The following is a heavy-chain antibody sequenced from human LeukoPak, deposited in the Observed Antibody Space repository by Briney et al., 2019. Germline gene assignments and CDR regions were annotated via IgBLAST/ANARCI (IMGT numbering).Heavy chain of an antibody. D-gene: IGHD6-13*01. CDR1: GYTFTSYG. Sequence: GASVKVSCKASGYTFTSYGISWVQQAPGQGLEWMGWISGYNGNTNYAQKLQGRVTMTTDTSTRTAYMELRSLTSDDTAVYYCARCSSSNQPPLYWGQGTLVTVSS. V-gene: IGHV1-18*04. J-gene: IGHJ4*02. CDR3: ARCSSSNQPPLY. CDR2: ISGYNGNT.